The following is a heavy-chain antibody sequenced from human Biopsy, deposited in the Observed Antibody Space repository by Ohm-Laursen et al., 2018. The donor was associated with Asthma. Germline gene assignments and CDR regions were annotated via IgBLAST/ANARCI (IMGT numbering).Heavy chain of an antibody. V-gene: IGHV4-30-4*01. D-gene: IGHD3-22*01. J-gene: IGHJ6*02. Sequence: SQTLSLTCAVSGDSISSIDYYWSWIRQPPGRGLERIGHIYNSGTTYYNPSLKSRITISKDTSKNQFSLKLSSVTAADTAVYYCARSYYDSSPYYYYGMDVWGQGTTVTVSS. CDR1: GDSISSIDYY. CDR2: IYNSGTT. CDR3: ARSYYDSSPYYYYGMDV.